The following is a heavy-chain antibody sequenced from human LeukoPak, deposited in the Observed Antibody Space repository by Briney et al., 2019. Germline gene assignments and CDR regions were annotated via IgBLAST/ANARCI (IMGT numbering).Heavy chain of an antibody. CDR1: GGSISSGSYS. CDR2: IYTSGST. CDR3: ATEELAGTTSLDY. J-gene: IGHJ4*02. V-gene: IGHV4-61*02. D-gene: IGHD2-2*01. Sequence: PSETLSLTCTVSGGSISSGSYSWSWIRQPAGKGLEWIGRIYTSGSTNYNPSLKSRVTISVDTSKNQFSLKLSSVTAADTAVFYCATEELAGTTSLDYWGQGTLVTVSS.